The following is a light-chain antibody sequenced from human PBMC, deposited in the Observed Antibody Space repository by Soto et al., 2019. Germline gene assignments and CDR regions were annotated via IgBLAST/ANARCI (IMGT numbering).Light chain of an antibody. J-gene: IGKJ5*01. V-gene: IGKV3-11*01. CDR1: QSVSSY. Sequence: EFALTQSPATLSLSPVERATLSCRASQSVSSYLAWYQQKPGQAPRLLIYDASNRATGIPARFSGTGSGTDFTLTINNLEPEDFAVYYCQVRTNWSIAFGRGTRLEIK. CDR3: QVRTNWSIA. CDR2: DAS.